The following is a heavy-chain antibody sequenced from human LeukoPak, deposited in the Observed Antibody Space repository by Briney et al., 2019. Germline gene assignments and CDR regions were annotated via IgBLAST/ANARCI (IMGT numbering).Heavy chain of an antibody. J-gene: IGHJ3*02. CDR1: GGSISTYY. CDR2: VYYSGST. D-gene: IGHD5/OR15-5a*01. Sequence: SETLSLTCTVSGGSISTYYWSWIRQSPGKGLEWIGSVYYSGSTNYSPSLKSRVRISVDTFKNQFSLELSSVTAADTAVYYCAVNSTKHTFDIWGQGTMVTVSS. CDR3: AVNSTKHTFDI. V-gene: IGHV4-59*08.